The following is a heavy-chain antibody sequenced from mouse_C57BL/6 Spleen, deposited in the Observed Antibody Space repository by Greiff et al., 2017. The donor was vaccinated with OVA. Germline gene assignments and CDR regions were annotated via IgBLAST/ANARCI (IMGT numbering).Heavy chain of an antibody. CDR2: IDPSDSET. V-gene: IGHV1-52*01. Sequence: VQLQQPGAELVRPGSSVKLSCKASGYTFTSYWMHWVKQRPIQGLEWIGNIDPSDSETHYNQKFKDKATLTVDKSSSTAYMQLSSLTSEDSAVYYCARLGNYYAMDYWGQGTSVTVSS. CDR3: ARLGNYYAMDY. CDR1: GYTFTSYW. J-gene: IGHJ4*01.